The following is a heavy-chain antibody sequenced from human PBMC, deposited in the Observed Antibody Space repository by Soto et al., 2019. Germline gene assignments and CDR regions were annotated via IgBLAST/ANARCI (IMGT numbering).Heavy chain of an antibody. J-gene: IGHJ4*02. V-gene: IGHV3-23*01. CDR2: ISGSGGST. Sequence: GGSLRPSCAASGFTFSSYAMSWVRQAPGKGLEWVSAISGSGGSTYYADSVKGRFTISRDNSKNTLYLQMNSLRAEDTAVYYCARGRSVLRIFGGYFDYWGQGTLVTVSS. D-gene: IGHD3-3*01. CDR1: GFTFSSYA. CDR3: ARGRSVLRIFGGYFDY.